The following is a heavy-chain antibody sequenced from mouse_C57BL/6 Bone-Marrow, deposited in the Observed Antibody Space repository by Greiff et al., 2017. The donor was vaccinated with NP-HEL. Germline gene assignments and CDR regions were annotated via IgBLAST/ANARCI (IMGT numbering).Heavy chain of an antibody. V-gene: IGHV7-1*01. D-gene: IGHD2-5*01. J-gene: IGHJ3*01. Sequence: EVQLVESGGGLVQSGRSLRLSCATSGFTFSDFYMEWVRQAPGKGLEWIAASRNKANDYTTEYSASVKGRFIVSRDTSQSILYLQMNALRAEDTAIYYCARDGSNYGWFAYWGQGTLVTVSA. CDR3: ARDGSNYGWFAY. CDR1: GFTFSDFY. CDR2: SRNKANDYTT.